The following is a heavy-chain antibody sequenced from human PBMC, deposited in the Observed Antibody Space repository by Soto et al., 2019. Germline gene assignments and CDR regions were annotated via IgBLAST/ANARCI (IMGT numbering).Heavy chain of an antibody. J-gene: IGHJ5*02. CDR2: IFYDGTT. D-gene: IGHD5-12*01. Sequence: QLQLQQSGPRLVKPSETLSLACTVSGGFIDTSGHYWGWVRQPPGKDLQWVGSIFYDGTTYYNPSLKNRVSRSVDTSKKQFFLRLSSVTAADTSVYFCVRHRGSGYDSNCCDPGGQGSLVTVSP. CDR1: GGFIDTSGHY. V-gene: IGHV4-39*01. CDR3: VRHRGSGYDSNCCDP.